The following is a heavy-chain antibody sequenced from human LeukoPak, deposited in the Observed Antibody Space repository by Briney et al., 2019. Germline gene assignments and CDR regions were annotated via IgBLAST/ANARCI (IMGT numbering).Heavy chain of an antibody. CDR1: GLTVSSSH. D-gene: IGHD7-27*01. Sequence: PGGSLRLXCAASGLTVSSSHMTWIRQAPRKGLEWVSIIKSGSNTYYADSVKGRFAISRDNSKNTVYLQMNSLRIEDTAVYYCVNLPGGGQWGQGTLVTVSS. CDR3: VNLPGGGQ. CDR2: IKSGSNT. V-gene: IGHV3-66*02. J-gene: IGHJ4*02.